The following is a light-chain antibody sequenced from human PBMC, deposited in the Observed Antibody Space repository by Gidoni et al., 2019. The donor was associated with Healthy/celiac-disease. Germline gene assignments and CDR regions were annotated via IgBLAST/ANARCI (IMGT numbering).Light chain of an antibody. CDR2: SNN. CDR3: AAWDDSLNGWV. J-gene: IGLJ3*02. CDR1: SPNIGSNT. V-gene: IGLV1-44*01. Sequence: QSVLTQPPSASGTPGQRVTISCSGSSPNIGSNTVNWYQQPPGTAPKLLIYSNNQRPSGVPDRFSGSKSGTSASLAISGLQSEDEADHYCAAWDDSLNGWVFGGGTKLTVL.